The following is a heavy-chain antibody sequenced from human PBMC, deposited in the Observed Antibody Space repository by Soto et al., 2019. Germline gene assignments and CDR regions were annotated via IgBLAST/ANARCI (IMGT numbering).Heavy chain of an antibody. CDR1: VGPTTRGGYS. CDR3: ARVPSP. J-gene: IGHJ5*02. Sequence: PSEPLSPTSPSFVGPTTRGGYSWSWIRQPPGKGLEWIGYIYHSGSTYYNPSLKSRVTISVDRSKNQFSLKLSSVTAADTAVYYCARVPSPWGQGTLVTVSS. CDR2: IYHSGST. V-gene: IGHV4-30-2*01.